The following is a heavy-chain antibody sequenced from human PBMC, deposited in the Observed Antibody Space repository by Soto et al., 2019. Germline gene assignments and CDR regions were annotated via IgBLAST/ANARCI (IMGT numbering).Heavy chain of an antibody. D-gene: IGHD3-10*01. CDR2: VNLNTGST. Sequence: QVQHVQSGAEVKKPGDSVKVSCKASGYSFTGHYMHWVRRAPGQGLEWMGWVNLNTGSTDYAQEFQGRVTMTTATSSRAVYLELTRLNFSDKVIYYCTGDPSSFLVRVSGMDVWGQWNAVTVPS. J-gene: IGHJ6*02. V-gene: IGHV1-2*02. CDR1: GYSFTGHY. CDR3: TGDPSSFLVRVSGMDV.